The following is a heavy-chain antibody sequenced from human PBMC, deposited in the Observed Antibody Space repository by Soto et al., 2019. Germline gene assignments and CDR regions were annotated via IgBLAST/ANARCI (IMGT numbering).Heavy chain of an antibody. CDR2: IYSTGTT. Sequence: EVQLVESGGGLIQPGGSLKLSCAASGFTVGNNYMSWVRQAPGKGLEWVSLIYSTGTTKYADSVKGRFTVSRDNAKNTLDIQMNSLGAEDTAVYYCVIDGRGSGSHYSSFGYWGQGTLVTVSS. CDR3: VIDGRGSGSHYSSFGY. V-gene: IGHV3-53*01. D-gene: IGHD3-10*01. CDR1: GFTVGNNY. J-gene: IGHJ4*02.